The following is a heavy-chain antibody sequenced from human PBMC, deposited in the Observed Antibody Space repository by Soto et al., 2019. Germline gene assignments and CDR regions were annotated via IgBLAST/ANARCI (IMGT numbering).Heavy chain of an antibody. CDR2: ISGSGGST. CDR1: GFTFSSYA. CDR3: AKNINYGSGSYYNFDY. D-gene: IGHD3-10*01. V-gene: IGHV3-23*01. Sequence: EVQLLESGGGLVQPGGSLRLSCAASGFTFSSYAMSWVRQAPGKGLEWVSAISGSGGSTYYADSVKGRFTISRDNSKNTLYLQMNSLRAEDTAVYYCAKNINYGSGSYYNFDYWGQGTLVTVSS. J-gene: IGHJ4*02.